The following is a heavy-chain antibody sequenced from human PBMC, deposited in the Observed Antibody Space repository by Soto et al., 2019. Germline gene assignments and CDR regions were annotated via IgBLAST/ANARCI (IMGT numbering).Heavy chain of an antibody. CDR1: GFSFRDYG. D-gene: IGHD1-26*01. V-gene: IGHV3-30*18. Sequence: SLRLSCAASGFSFRDYGMYWIRQAPGKGLEWVAVISFDGSNKYYADSVKGRFTISRDNSENTLYLQMNSLRAEDTAVYYCAKGSIVGATKDWFDPWGQGTLVTVSS. CDR3: AKGSIVGATKDWFDP. CDR2: ISFDGSNK. J-gene: IGHJ5*02.